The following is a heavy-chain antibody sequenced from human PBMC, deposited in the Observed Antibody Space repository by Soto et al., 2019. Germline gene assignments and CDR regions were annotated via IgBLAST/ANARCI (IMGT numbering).Heavy chain of an antibody. J-gene: IGHJ4*02. Sequence: PSETLSLTCTVSGGSISSSSYYWGWIRQPPGKGLEWIGSIYYSGSTYYNPSLKSRVTISVDTSKNQFSLKLSSVTAADTAVYYCARHACSGGSCYRQPYYFDYWGQGTLVTVSS. V-gene: IGHV4-39*01. CDR2: IYYSGST. D-gene: IGHD2-15*01. CDR3: ARHACSGGSCYRQPYYFDY. CDR1: GGSISSSSYY.